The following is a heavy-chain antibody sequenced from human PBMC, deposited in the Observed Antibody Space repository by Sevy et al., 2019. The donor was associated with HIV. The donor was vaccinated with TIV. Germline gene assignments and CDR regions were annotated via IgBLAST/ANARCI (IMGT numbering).Heavy chain of an antibody. D-gene: IGHD4-17*01. CDR1: GFIFSTYS. V-gene: IGHV3-21*01. Sequence: GGSLRLSCAASGFIFSTYSMNWVRQAPGKGLEWVSSISSSSTYINYADSVKGRFTISRDNAKNSLYLQMNSLRAEDTAVYYCARDLTTMTTDYFDCWGQGILVTVSS. CDR2: ISSSSTYI. CDR3: ARDLTTMTTDYFDC. J-gene: IGHJ4*02.